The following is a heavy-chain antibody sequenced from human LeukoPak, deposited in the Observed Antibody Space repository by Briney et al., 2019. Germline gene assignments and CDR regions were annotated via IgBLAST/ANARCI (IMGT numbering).Heavy chain of an antibody. CDR1: GYTLTELS. D-gene: IGHD3-22*01. CDR2: FDPEDGER. CDR3: ATVYSYDSSAYYRLDY. J-gene: IGHJ4*02. Sequence: GASVKVSCKVSGYTLTELSMHWVRQAPGKGLEWMGGFDPEDGERFYAQKFQGRVTMTEDTSTDTAYMELSSLRSEDTAVYYCATVYSYDSSAYYRLDYWSQGTLVTVSS. V-gene: IGHV1-24*01.